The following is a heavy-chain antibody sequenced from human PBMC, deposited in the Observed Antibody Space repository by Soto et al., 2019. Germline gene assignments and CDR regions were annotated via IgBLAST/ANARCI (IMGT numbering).Heavy chain of an antibody. J-gene: IGHJ3*01. D-gene: IGHD3-10*01. V-gene: IGHV4-39*01. CDR1: AGSISSSSYY. Sequence: QLQLQESGPGLVKPSETLSLTCTVSAGSISSSSYYWGWIRQPPGKGLEWIGSLYYSGSTYYNPSLKSRVTLTLDTSKNHYSLKLGSVTSADTAVYYCVTTANFYYGAESYYNVNAFDFWGQGTMVTVSS. CDR2: LYYSGST. CDR3: VTTANFYYGAESYYNVNAFDF.